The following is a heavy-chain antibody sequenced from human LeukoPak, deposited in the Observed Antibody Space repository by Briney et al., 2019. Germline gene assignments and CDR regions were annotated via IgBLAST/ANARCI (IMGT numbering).Heavy chain of an antibody. CDR3: ARDLEAANTYYFDY. Sequence: SGGSLRLSCAASGFTVSSNYMSWVRQAPGKGLEWVSVIYSGGRTYYADSVKGRFTISRDNSKNTVYLQVNSLRDEDTAVYYCARDLEAANTYYFDYWGQGTMVTVSS. D-gene: IGHD6-13*01. V-gene: IGHV3-66*01. J-gene: IGHJ4*02. CDR2: IYSGGRT. CDR1: GFTVSSNY.